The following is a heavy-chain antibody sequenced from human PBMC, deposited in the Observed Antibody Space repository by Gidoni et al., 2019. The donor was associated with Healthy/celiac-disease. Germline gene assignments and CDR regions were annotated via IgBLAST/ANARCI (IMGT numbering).Heavy chain of an antibody. CDR1: AFTFSSYS. V-gene: IGHV3-48*02. Sequence: ELQLVESGGGMVHPWGSLIFSCAASAFTFSSYSMNWVRQAPGKALARVSYFSSSSSNIYYADNVKRRFTISRDNAKNSLYMQMNSLRDEETAVYYCAKENTGTRTTDYYYGMDVWGQGTTVTVSS. CDR2: FSSSSSNI. J-gene: IGHJ6*02. D-gene: IGHD4-17*01. CDR3: AKENTGTRTTDYYYGMDV.